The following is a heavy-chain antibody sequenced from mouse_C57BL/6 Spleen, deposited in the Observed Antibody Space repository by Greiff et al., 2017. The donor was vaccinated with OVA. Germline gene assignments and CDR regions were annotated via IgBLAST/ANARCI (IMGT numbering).Heavy chain of an antibody. V-gene: IGHV1-64*01. Sequence: QVQLQQPGAELVKPGASVKLSCKASGYTFTSYWMHWVKQRPGQGLEWIGMIHPNSGSTNYNEKFKSKATLTVDKSSSTAYMQLRSLTPADSAVYYCARENNYYGSSSAWCAYWGQGTLVTVSA. J-gene: IGHJ3*01. CDR1: GYTFTSYW. CDR2: IHPNSGST. D-gene: IGHD1-1*01. CDR3: ARENNYYGSSSAWCAY.